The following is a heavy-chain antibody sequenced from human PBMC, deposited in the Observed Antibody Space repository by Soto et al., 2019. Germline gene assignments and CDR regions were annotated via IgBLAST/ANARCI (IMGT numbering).Heavy chain of an antibody. CDR2: INPSGGST. J-gene: IGHJ4*02. V-gene: IGHV1-46*01. D-gene: IGHD3-22*01. Sequence: AAVKVSCKASGYTFTTYYMHWVRQAPGQGLEGMGTINPSGGSTSYAQKFQGRVTMTRDTSTGTVYMELSSLRSEDTAVYYCARERGWRNYYESSGYYSLDYWGQGTLVTVSS. CDR3: ARERGWRNYYESSGYYSLDY. CDR1: GYTFTTYY.